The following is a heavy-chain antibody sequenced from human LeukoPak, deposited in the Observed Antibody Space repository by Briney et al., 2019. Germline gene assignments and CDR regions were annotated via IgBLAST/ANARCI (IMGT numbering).Heavy chain of an antibody. J-gene: IGHJ6*02. Sequence: ASVKVSCKASGYTFTSYGISWVRQAPGQGLEWMGWISAYNGNTNYAQKFQGRVTMTRDTSTSTVYMELSSLRSEDTAVYYCARDVDGSIYGMDVWGQGTTVTVSS. CDR1: GYTFTSYG. CDR3: ARDVDGSIYGMDV. V-gene: IGHV1-18*01. D-gene: IGHD5-12*01. CDR2: ISAYNGNT.